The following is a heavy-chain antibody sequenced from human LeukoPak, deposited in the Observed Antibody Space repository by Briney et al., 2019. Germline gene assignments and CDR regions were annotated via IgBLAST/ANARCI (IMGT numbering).Heavy chain of an antibody. CDR1: GGSFSGYY. Sequence: SETLSLTCAVYGGSFSGYYWSWIRQPPGKGLEWIGEINHSGSTNYNPSLKSRATISVDTSKNQFSLKLSSVTAADTAVYYCARVDLVVTNTFDIWGQGTMVTVSS. CDR3: ARVDLVVTNTFDI. D-gene: IGHD4-23*01. J-gene: IGHJ3*02. CDR2: INHSGST. V-gene: IGHV4-34*01.